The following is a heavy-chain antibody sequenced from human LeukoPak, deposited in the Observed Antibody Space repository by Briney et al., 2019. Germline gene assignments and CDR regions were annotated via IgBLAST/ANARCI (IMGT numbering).Heavy chain of an antibody. J-gene: IGHJ4*02. CDR3: ARAGRYSSSWYPFDY. CDR1: GGTFSSYA. D-gene: IGHD6-13*01. Sequence: ASVKVSCKASGGTFSSYAISWVRQAPGQGLEWMGGIIPIFGTANYAQKFQGRVTITTDESTSTAYMELSSLRSEDTAVYYCARAGRYSSSWYPFDYWGQGTLVTVSS. V-gene: IGHV1-69*05. CDR2: IIPIFGTA.